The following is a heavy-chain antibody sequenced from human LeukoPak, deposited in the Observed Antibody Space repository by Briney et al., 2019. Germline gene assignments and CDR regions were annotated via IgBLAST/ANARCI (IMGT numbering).Heavy chain of an antibody. Sequence: PGGSLRLSCAASGFTVSSNYMSWVRQAPGKGLDWVSVIYSGGSTYYADSVKGRFTISRDNSKNTLYLQMNSLRAEDTAVYYCTKDLGPEYSTVIDYWGQGTLVTVSS. CDR3: TKDLGPEYSTVIDY. CDR1: GFTVSSNY. V-gene: IGHV3-53*01. J-gene: IGHJ4*02. CDR2: IYSGGST. D-gene: IGHD6-13*01.